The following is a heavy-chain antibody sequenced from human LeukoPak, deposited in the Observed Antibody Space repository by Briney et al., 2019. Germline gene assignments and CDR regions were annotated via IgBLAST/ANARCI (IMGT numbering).Heavy chain of an antibody. Sequence: SETLSLTCTVSGGSISSGGYYGSWIRQHPGKGLEWIGYIYYSGSTYYNPSLKSRVTISIDTSKNQFSLKLSSVTAADTAVYYCARGNYYGSGSPNWFDPWGQGTLVTVSS. V-gene: IGHV4-31*03. J-gene: IGHJ5*02. CDR3: ARGNYYGSGSPNWFDP. CDR2: IYYSGST. D-gene: IGHD3-10*01. CDR1: GGSISSGGYY.